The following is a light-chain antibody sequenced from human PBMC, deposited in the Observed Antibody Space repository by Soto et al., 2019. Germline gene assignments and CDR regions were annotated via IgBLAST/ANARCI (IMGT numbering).Light chain of an antibody. J-gene: IGKJ2*01. CDR3: QQYGSSSPNT. Sequence: EIVLTQSPGTLSLSPGERATLSCRASQSVSSSYLAWYQQKPGQAPRLLIYGASSRATGIPDRFSGSGSGTDFTLTISRLEPEDFAVDYCQQYGSSSPNTFGQGTKVDIK. CDR1: QSVSSSY. CDR2: GAS. V-gene: IGKV3-20*01.